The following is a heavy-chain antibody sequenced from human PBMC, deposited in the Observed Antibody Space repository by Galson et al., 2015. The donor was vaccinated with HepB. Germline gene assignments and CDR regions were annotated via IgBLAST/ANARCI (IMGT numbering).Heavy chain of an antibody. CDR2: ISYDGSNK. CDR1: GFTFSSYA. Sequence: SLRLSCAASGFTFSSYAMHWVRQAPGKGLEWVAVISYDGSNKYYADSVKGRFTISRDNSKNTLYLQMNSLRAEDTAVYYCARGGQQPLDYWGQGTLVTVSS. D-gene: IGHD6-13*01. V-gene: IGHV3-30*04. J-gene: IGHJ4*02. CDR3: ARGGQQPLDY.